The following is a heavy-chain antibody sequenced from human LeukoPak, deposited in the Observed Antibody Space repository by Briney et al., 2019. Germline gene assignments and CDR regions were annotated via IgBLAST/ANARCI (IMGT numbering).Heavy chain of an antibody. J-gene: IGHJ4*02. Sequence: GGSLRLSCAASGFTFSSYAMSWVRQAPGKGLEWVSAISGSGGSTYYADSVKGRFTISGDNSKNTLYLQMNSLRAEDTAVYYCAKDLVSLSHGSGSYQFDYWGQGTLVTVSS. CDR1: GFTFSSYA. CDR3: AKDLVSLSHGSGSYQFDY. D-gene: IGHD3-10*01. CDR2: ISGSGGST. V-gene: IGHV3-23*01.